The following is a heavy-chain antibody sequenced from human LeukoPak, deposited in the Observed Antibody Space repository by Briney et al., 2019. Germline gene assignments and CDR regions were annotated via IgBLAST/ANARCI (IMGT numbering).Heavy chain of an antibody. Sequence: GSLRLSCAASGFTVSSNYMSWVRQAPGKGLEWVSIIYRGGNTYYADSVKGRFTISRDNSKNTLYFQMNSLRAEDTAVYYCARQYCSSTSCNGAFDIWGQGTMDTVSS. V-gene: IGHV3-53*01. CDR2: IYRGGNT. D-gene: IGHD2-2*01. CDR1: GFTVSSNY. CDR3: ARQYCSSTSCNGAFDI. J-gene: IGHJ3*02.